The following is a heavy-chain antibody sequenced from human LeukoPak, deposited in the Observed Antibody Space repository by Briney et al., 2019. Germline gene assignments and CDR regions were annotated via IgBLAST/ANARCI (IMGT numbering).Heavy chain of an antibody. V-gene: IGHV1-2*02. D-gene: IGHD2-8*01. CDR2: INPNTGGT. J-gene: IGHJ4*02. CDR1: GYSFTGNY. CDR3: ARVGYCSRGVCYNYDY. Sequence: ASVKVSCKASGYSFTGNYMHWVRQAPGQGFEWMGWINPNTGGTNYAQKFKGRVLMTRGTSISTAYLELSSLKSDDTAVYYCARVGYCSRGVCYNYDYWGQGTQVTVSS.